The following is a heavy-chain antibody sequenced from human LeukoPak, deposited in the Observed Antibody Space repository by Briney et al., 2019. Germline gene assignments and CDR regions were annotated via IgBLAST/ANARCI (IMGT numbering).Heavy chain of an antibody. CDR1: GASFGGYY. CDR2: TNPSGSA. CDR3: ARARDRSDLT. V-gene: IGHV4-34*01. J-gene: IGHJ5*02. D-gene: IGHD3-22*01. Sequence: PSETLSLTCTVYGASFGGYYWTGIRQPPGKGLEWIGETNPSGSANYSPSLKSRVTISLDTSKNQFSLKLSSVTAADTAVYYCARARDRSDLTWGQGTLVTVSS.